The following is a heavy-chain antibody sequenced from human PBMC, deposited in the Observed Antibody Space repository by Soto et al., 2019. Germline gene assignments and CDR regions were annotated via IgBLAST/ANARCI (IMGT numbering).Heavy chain of an antibody. CDR3: ARDRGSGWHDIDF. Sequence: ERLCRTCHVSGGLITSYFWSWIRQPPGRGLEWIGYMSYSGKNNYNPALKSRVSISIDTSENQVSLNVRSVTAADTAIYYCARDRGSGWHDIDFWGQGTLVTVYS. CDR1: GGLITSYF. J-gene: IGHJ4*02. V-gene: IGHV4-59*13. D-gene: IGHD6-19*01. CDR2: MSYSGKN.